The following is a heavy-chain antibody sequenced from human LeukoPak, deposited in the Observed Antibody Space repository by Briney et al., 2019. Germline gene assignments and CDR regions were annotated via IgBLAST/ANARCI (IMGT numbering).Heavy chain of an antibody. V-gene: IGHV4-39*07. Sequence: SETLSLTCTVSGGSISSSSYYWGWIRQPPGKGLEWIGSIYYSGSTYYNPSLKSRVTISVDTSKNQFSLKLSSVTAADTAVYYCARGQYDYGDYGALYYFDYWGQGTLVTVSS. J-gene: IGHJ4*02. CDR2: IYYSGST. CDR3: ARGQYDYGDYGALYYFDY. CDR1: GGSISSSSYY. D-gene: IGHD4-17*01.